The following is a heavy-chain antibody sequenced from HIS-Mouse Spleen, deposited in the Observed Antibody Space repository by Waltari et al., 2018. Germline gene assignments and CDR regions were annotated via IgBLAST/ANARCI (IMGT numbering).Heavy chain of an antibody. V-gene: IGHV4-34*01. D-gene: IGHD3-10*01. J-gene: IGHJ4*02. CDR1: GGSFSGYY. CDR3: ARRGGWYFDY. CDR2: INHSGST. Sequence: QVQLQQWGAGLLKPSETLSLTCAVYGGSFSGYYCSWIRKPPGKGLGWIGEINHSGSTNYTPSLKSRVTISVDTTKNQFSLTLSSVTAADTAVYYCARRGGWYFDYWGQGTLVTVSS.